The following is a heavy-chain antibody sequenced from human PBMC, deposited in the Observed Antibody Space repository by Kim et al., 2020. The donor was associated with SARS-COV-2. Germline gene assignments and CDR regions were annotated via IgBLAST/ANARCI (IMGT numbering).Heavy chain of an antibody. CDR3: VRDGYGEFGALDI. Sequence: WGSLRLSCAASGFTFKSHGRHWVRQAPGKGLEWVAVIWYDGSNKNYADSVKGRFTISRDNSKNTVFRQMNSLSAEETARYYCVRDGYGEFGALDIWGQGT. V-gene: IGHV3-33*01. CDR1: GFTFKSHG. D-gene: IGHD4-17*01. CDR2: IWYDGSNK. J-gene: IGHJ3*02.